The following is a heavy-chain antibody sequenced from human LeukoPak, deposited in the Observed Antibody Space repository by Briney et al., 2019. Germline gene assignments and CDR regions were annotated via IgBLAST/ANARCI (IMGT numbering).Heavy chain of an antibody. CDR2: INPTGGST. V-gene: IGHV1-46*01. CDR1: GYTFTSYF. Sequence: ASVKVSCKASGYTFTSYFIHWVRQAPGEELEWMGIINPTGGSTRYAQKFQGRVTMTRDTSTSTVYMELSSLRSEDTAVYYCARGRVTATDGFDIWGQGTTVIVPS. D-gene: IGHD2-21*02. J-gene: IGHJ3*02. CDR3: ARGRVTATDGFDI.